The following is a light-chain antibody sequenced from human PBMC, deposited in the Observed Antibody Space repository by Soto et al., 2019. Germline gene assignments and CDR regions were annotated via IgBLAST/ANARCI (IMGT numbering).Light chain of an antibody. CDR1: QSIGTS. CDR2: AAS. Sequence: DIQMTQSPPSLSASVGDRVTINCRASQSIGTSLNWYQQKPGTAPKLLIYAASSLQSGDPSRFSGGGSGTDFTLTISSLQPEDFATYYCQQSYSIPLTFGQGTRLEIK. V-gene: IGKV1-39*01. CDR3: QQSYSIPLT. J-gene: IGKJ5*01.